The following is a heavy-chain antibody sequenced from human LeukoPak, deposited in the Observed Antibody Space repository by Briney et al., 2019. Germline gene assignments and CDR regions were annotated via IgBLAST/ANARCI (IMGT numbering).Heavy chain of an antibody. CDR3: ARELPPVVTYYFDY. J-gene: IGHJ4*02. V-gene: IGHV3-21*01. Sequence: GGSLRLSCAASGFTFSSYSMNWVRQAPGKGLEWVSSISSSRSYIFYADSVKGRFTISRDNAKNTLYLQMNSLRAEDTAVYYCARELPPVVTYYFDYWGQGTLVTVSS. D-gene: IGHD3-22*01. CDR2: ISSSRSYI. CDR1: GFTFSSYS.